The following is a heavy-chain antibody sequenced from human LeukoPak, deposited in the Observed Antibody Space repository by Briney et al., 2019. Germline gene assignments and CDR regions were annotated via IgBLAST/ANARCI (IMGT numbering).Heavy chain of an antibody. CDR2: IYPGDSDT. CDR3: ARRNPLTQDAFDI. D-gene: IGHD2-21*02. V-gene: IGHV5-51*01. J-gene: IGHJ3*02. Sequence: GESLKISCKGSGYSFTTYWIGWVRQMPGKGLEWMGIIYPGDSDTTYSPSFQGQVTISADKSISTAYVQWSSLKASDTAMYYCARRNPLTQDAFDIWGQGTMVTVSS. CDR1: GYSFTTYW.